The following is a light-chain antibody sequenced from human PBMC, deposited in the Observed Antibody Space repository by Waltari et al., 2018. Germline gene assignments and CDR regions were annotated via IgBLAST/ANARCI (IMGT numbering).Light chain of an antibody. CDR1: QSINSY. Sequence: DIQMTQSPSSLSASVGDRVTITCRASQSINSYLHWYQQKPGKAPKLLIYATSSLQSGVPSRFSGSGSGSDFTLTISSLQPEDFATYYCQQSYTFGGGTKVEIK. CDR2: ATS. V-gene: IGKV1-39*01. CDR3: QQSYT. J-gene: IGKJ4*01.